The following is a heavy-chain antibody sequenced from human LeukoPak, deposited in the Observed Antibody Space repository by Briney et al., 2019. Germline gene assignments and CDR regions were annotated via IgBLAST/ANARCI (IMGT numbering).Heavy chain of an antibody. V-gene: IGHV3-11*01. J-gene: IGHJ5*02. CDR2: ISSSGGTI. Sequence: GGSLRLSCAASGFTFSDYYMSWIRQAPGKGLEWVSYISSSGGTIYYADSVKGRFTISRDNSKNTLYLQMNSLRAEDTAVYYCAKGLPSRDNWFDPWGQGTLVTVSS. CDR3: AKGLPSRDNWFDP. CDR1: GFTFSDYY.